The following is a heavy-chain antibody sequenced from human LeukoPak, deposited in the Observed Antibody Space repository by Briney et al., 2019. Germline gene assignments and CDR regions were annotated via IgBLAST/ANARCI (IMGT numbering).Heavy chain of an antibody. J-gene: IGHJ6*02. Sequence: PSETPSLTCSVSGDSITNFYWTWIRQPAGKGLECIGRIYSGGTTYYNPSLKSRVTMAVDTYKNQFSLRLKSVTAADTAVYYCARDYDPLHWGFYGLDVWGQGTTVTVSS. CDR1: GDSITNFY. D-gene: IGHD3-16*01. V-gene: IGHV4-4*07. CDR2: IYSGGTT. CDR3: ARDYDPLHWGFYGLDV.